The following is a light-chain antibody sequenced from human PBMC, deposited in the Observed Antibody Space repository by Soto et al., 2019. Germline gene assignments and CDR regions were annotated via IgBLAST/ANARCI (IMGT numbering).Light chain of an antibody. CDR2: DAS. CDR3: QQFHSFSRT. CDR1: QNINSW. Sequence: DIHMTQSPSTLSASLGDRVTITCRASQNINSWLAWYQQKPGKAPNLLIYDASTLESGVPSRFSGSGSGTEFTLTISSLQPEDFATYYCQQFHSFSRTFGQGTKVDIK. J-gene: IGKJ1*01. V-gene: IGKV1-5*01.